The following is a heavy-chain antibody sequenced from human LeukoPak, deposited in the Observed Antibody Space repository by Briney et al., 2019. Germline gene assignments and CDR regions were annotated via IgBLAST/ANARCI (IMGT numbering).Heavy chain of an antibody. CDR1: GGSFSGYY. D-gene: IGHD5-24*01. CDR2: VYYSGST. V-gene: IGHV4-59*01. Sequence: SETLSLTCAVYGGSFSGYYWSWIRQPPGKGLEWIGYVYYSGSTNYNPSLKSRVTISVDTSKNQFSLKLSSVTAADTAVYYCAREDGTRIDYWGQGTLVTVSS. J-gene: IGHJ4*02. CDR3: AREDGTRIDY.